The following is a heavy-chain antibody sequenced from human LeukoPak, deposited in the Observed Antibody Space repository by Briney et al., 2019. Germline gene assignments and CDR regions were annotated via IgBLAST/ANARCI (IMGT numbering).Heavy chain of an antibody. Sequence: NSGGSLRLSCAASGFTFSDYTMTWVRQAPGKGLEWVASISSDSSYIDYADSVKGRFTISRDNAKNSLFLKTDTLRGDDTGIYYCARDPNVLGITPYYFDFWGQGTLVTVSS. D-gene: IGHD3-10*02. CDR1: GFTFSDYT. CDR3: ARDPNVLGITPYYFDF. V-gene: IGHV3-21*01. CDR2: ISSDSSYI. J-gene: IGHJ4*02.